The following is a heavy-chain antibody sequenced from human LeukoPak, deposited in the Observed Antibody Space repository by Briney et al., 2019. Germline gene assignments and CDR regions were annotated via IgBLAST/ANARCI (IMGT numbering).Heavy chain of an antibody. Sequence: GGSLRLSCAASGFTFSSYAMSWVRQAPGKGLEWVSAISGSGGSTYYADSVKGRFTISRDNSKNTLYLQMNSLRAEDTAVYYCAKAPRKTQEAPATYYFDYWGQGTLVTVSS. J-gene: IGHJ4*02. CDR1: GFTFSSYA. V-gene: IGHV3-23*01. CDR2: ISGSGGST. D-gene: IGHD6-25*01. CDR3: AKAPRKTQEAPATYYFDY.